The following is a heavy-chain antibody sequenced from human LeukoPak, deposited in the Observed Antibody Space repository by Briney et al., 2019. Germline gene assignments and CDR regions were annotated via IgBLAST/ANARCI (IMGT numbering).Heavy chain of an antibody. CDR2: IYYSGST. CDR3: ARAACITIFGVVIKCRFDY. J-gene: IGHJ4*02. V-gene: IGHV4-30-4*01. Sequence: SQTLSLTCTVSGDSISSGDHYWSWVRQPPGKGLEWIGYIYYSGSTYYNPSLKSRVTISVDTSKNQFSLKLSSVTAADTAVYYCARAACITIFGVVIKCRFDYWGQGTLVTVSS. D-gene: IGHD3-3*01. CDR1: GDSISSGDHY.